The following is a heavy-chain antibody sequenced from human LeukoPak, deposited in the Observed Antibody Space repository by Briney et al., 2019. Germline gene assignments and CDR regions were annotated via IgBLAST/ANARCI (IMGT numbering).Heavy chain of an antibody. CDR2: IYYSGST. CDR3: AREKTGAGGLWFDP. CDR1: GDSISTSNSY. Sequence: PSETLSLTCTVSGDSISTSNSYWGWISQPPGKGLEWIGSIYYSGSTNYNPSLKSRVTISVDTSKNQFPLKLSSVTAADTAVYYCAREKTGAGGLWFDPWGQGTLVTVSS. J-gene: IGHJ5*02. V-gene: IGHV4-39*06. D-gene: IGHD7-27*01.